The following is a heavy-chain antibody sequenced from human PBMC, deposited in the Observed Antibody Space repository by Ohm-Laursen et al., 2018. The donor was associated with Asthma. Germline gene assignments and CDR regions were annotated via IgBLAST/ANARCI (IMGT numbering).Heavy chain of an antibody. J-gene: IGHJ3*02. Sequence: SLRLSCVASGFTFSSYGMHWVRQAPGKGLEWVSIITSDGRWTSYADSMKGRFTISRDNSKNTLYMQMNSLRAEDTAVYYCARRDFSGGDPSAAFDIWGQGTMVTVSS. CDR1: GFTFSSYG. CDR3: ARRDFSGGDPSAAFDI. D-gene: IGHD2-21*02. CDR2: ITSDGRWT. V-gene: IGHV3-30*19.